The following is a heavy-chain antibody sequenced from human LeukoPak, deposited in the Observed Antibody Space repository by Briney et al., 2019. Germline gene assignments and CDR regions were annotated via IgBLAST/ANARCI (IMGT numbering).Heavy chain of an antibody. J-gene: IGHJ4*02. CDR3: AKDRITYYYDSSGYYYPIDY. CDR1: GFTFSSYA. Sequence: PGGSLRLSCAASGFTFSSYAMSWVRQAPGKGLEWVSAISGSGGSTYYADSVKGRFTISRDNSKNTLYLQMNSLRAEDTAVYYCAKDRITYYYDSSGYYYPIDYWGQGTLVTVSS. V-gene: IGHV3-23*01. D-gene: IGHD3-22*01. CDR2: ISGSGGST.